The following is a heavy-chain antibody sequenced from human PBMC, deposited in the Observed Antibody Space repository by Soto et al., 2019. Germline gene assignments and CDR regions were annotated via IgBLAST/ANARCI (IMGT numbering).Heavy chain of an antibody. V-gene: IGHV4-31*03. CDR3: ARGPPEWSNDQ. CDR1: GYSISVGTYY. CDR2: XFXXXXX. D-gene: IGHD2-8*01. Sequence: SETLSLTCTVSGYSISVGTYYWSWIRQHPGKGLEXXGXXFXXXXXEXXPSLRSRLAISIDTSKNQFSLKLTSVNDADTAVYYCARGPPEWSNDQWGQGILVTVSS. J-gene: IGHJ4*02.